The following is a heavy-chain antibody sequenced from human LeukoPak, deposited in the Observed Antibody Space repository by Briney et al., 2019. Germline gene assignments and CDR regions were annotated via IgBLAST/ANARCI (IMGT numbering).Heavy chain of an antibody. CDR2: IYYSGST. J-gene: IGHJ4*02. Sequence: TSETLSLTCAVSGGSISNSNWWSWVRQSPGKGLEWIGYIYYSGSTYYDPSLKSRVTISVDTSKNQFSLKLSSVTAADTAVYYCAIGTPTVTFDYWGQGTLVTVSS. D-gene: IGHD4-17*01. V-gene: IGHV4-30-4*01. CDR1: GGSISNSNW. CDR3: AIGTPTVTFDY.